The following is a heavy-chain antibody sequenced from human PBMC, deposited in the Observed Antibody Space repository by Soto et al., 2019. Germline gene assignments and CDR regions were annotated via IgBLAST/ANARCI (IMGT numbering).Heavy chain of an antibody. J-gene: IGHJ6*02. CDR1: GGTFSSYA. CDR3: ARDLYPAMDSYYYYGMDV. CDR2: IIPIFGTA. Sequence: QVQLVQSGAEVKKPGSSVKVSCKASGGTFSSYAISWVRQAPGQGLEWMGGIIPIFGTANYAQKFQGRVTITADKSTSTAYMELSSLRSEDTAVYYCARDLYPAMDSYYYYGMDVWGQGTTVTVSS. V-gene: IGHV1-69*06. D-gene: IGHD5-18*01.